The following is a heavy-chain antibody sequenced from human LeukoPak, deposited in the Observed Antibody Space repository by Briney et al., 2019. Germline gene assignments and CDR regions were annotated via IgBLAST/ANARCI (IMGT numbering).Heavy chain of an antibody. J-gene: IGHJ4*02. V-gene: IGHV4-30-4*01. CDR2: IHYRRGS. D-gene: IGHD4-17*01. CDR1: GGSISSGDYY. Sequence: NASETLSLTCTVSGGSISSGDYYWSWIRQPPGKGLEWIGYIHYRRGSYYNPSLKSRVTMSVDTSKNQFSLKLSSVTAADTAVYYCARASGDYVYFDYWGQGTLVTVSS. CDR3: ARASGDYVYFDY.